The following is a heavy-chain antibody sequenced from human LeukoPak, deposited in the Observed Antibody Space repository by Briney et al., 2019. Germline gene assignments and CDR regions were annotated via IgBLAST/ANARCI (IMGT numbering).Heavy chain of an antibody. D-gene: IGHD3-22*01. CDR3: ARGDYYDSSGPGLVAFDI. CDR2: IIPIFGTA. V-gene: IGHV1-69*05. Sequence: SVKVSCKASGGTFSSYAISWVRQAPGQGLEWMGRIIPIFGTANYAQKFQGRVTITTDESTSTAYMELSSLRSEDTAVYYCARGDYYDSSGPGLVAFDIWGQGTMVTVSS. J-gene: IGHJ3*02. CDR1: GGTFSSYA.